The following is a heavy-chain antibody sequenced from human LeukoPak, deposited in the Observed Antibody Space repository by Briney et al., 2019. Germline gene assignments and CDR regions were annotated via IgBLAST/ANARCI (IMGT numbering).Heavy chain of an antibody. CDR1: GYTFTSYY. CDR2: INPSGGST. V-gene: IGHV1-46*01. Sequence: GASVKVSCKASGYTFTSYYMHWVRQAPGQGLEWMGIINPSGGSTSYAQKFQGRVTMTRDTSTSTVYMELSSLRSEDTAVYYCARDLAYGGNYRRGAFDIWGQGTMVTVSS. D-gene: IGHD4-23*01. J-gene: IGHJ3*02. CDR3: ARDLAYGGNYRRGAFDI.